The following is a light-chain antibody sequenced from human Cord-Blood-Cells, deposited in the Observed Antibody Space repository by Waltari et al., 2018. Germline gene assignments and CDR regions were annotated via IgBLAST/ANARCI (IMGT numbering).Light chain of an antibody. V-gene: IGKV1-39*01. Sequence: DIQLTQSPSSLSASVGDRVTTTCRASQSISSFLNWYQQKPGKAPKLRIYAASSVQRGVPSRFSGSGSGTDFTLTISSLQPEDFATYYCQQSYSTPSSFGQGTKLEIK. CDR3: QQSYSTPSS. CDR1: QSISSF. J-gene: IGKJ2*03. CDR2: AAS.